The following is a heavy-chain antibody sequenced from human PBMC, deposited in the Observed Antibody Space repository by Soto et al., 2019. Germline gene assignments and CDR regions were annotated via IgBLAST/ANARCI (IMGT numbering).Heavy chain of an antibody. D-gene: IGHD6-13*01. Sequence: QVQLQESGPGLVKPSETLSLTCTVSGGSISSYYWRWVRQPPGKGLECIGYIYYSGSTNYNPSLKSRVTISVDTSKNQFSLKLSSVTAADTAVYYCAREGVSSRWYNYYGMDVWGQGTTVTVSS. CDR1: GGSISSYY. CDR3: AREGVSSRWYNYYGMDV. V-gene: IGHV4-59*01. J-gene: IGHJ6*02. CDR2: IYYSGST.